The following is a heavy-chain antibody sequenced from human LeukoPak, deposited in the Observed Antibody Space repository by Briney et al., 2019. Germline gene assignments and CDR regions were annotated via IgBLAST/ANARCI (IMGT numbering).Heavy chain of an antibody. J-gene: IGHJ4*02. Sequence: SETLSLTCVVYGGSFSGYYWSWIRQSPGKGLEWIGEINHSGCTNYNPSLKSRVTISVDTSKNQFSLKLSSVTAADTAVYYCARVTYYYGSGSYSHFDYWGQGTLVTVSS. CDR1: GGSFSGYY. CDR3: ARVTYYYGSGSYSHFDY. V-gene: IGHV4-34*01. D-gene: IGHD3-10*01. CDR2: INHSGCT.